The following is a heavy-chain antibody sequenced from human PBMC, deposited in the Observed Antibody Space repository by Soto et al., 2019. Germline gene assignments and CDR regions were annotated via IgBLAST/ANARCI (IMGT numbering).Heavy chain of an antibody. Sequence: QVQLQESGPGLVKPSETLSLTCTVSGGSISSYYWSWIRQPPGKGLEWIGYIYYSGSTNYNPSLKSRVTISVDTSKNQFSLKLSSVTAADTAVYYCARLDCSSTSCYECAFDIWGQGTMVTVSS. CDR2: IYYSGST. CDR1: GGSISSYY. J-gene: IGHJ3*02. D-gene: IGHD2-2*01. CDR3: ARLDCSSTSCYECAFDI. V-gene: IGHV4-59*08.